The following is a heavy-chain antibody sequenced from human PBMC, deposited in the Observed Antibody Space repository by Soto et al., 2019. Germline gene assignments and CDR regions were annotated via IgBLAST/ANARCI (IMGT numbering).Heavy chain of an antibody. J-gene: IGHJ6*04. CDR1: GFTLSNYA. CDR2: ISSDSRYI. V-gene: IGHV3-48*02. CDR3: ARIKLVEFFFTNVDVYDMYV. D-gene: IGHD3-16*01. Sequence: PGGSLRLSCAASGFTLSNYAVNWVRQAPGKGLEWVSYISSDSRYIYYGDSVKGRFTISRDNARNSVYLQMNSLRDEDTAVYYCARIKLVEFFFTNVDVYDMYVWGKGTRVTVSS.